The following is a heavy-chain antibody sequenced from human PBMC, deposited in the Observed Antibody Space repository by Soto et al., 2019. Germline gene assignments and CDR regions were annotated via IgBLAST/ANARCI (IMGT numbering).Heavy chain of an antibody. CDR2: ISGSGGST. J-gene: IGHJ4*02. V-gene: IGHV3-23*01. Sequence: GGSLSLSCAASGFTFSSYVMSWVRQAPGKGLEWVSAISGSGGSTYYADSVKGRFTISRDNSKNTLYLQMNSLRAEDTALYYCAKDQSVYSYGHDYWGQGTLVTVSS. CDR1: GFTFSSYV. D-gene: IGHD5-18*01. CDR3: AKDQSVYSYGHDY.